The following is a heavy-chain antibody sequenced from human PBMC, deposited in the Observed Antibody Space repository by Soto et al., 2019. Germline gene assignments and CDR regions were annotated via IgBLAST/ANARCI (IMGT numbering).Heavy chain of an antibody. CDR2: IIPIFGTA. Sequence: SVKVSCKASGGTFSIYAISCVRQAPLQWLDWMGGIIPIFGTANYAQKFQGRVTITADESTSTAYMELSSLRSEDTAVYYCARTLGEYYYDSSGYYRPDAFDIWGQGTMVTVSS. CDR3: ARTLGEYYYDSSGYYRPDAFDI. D-gene: IGHD3-22*01. V-gene: IGHV1-69*13. J-gene: IGHJ3*02. CDR1: GGTFSIYA.